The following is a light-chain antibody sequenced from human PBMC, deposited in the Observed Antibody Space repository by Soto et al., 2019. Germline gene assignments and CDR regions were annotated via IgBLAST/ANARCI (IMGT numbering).Light chain of an antibody. Sequence: EIVMTQSPATLSVSPGERATLSCRASQSVSSNLAWYQQKPGQAPRLLIYGASTRATGIPARFSGSGSGTDFPLTISSLQSEDFAVYYCQQYNNWLGTFGQGTKLEIK. CDR3: QQYNNWLGT. J-gene: IGKJ1*01. CDR1: QSVSSN. V-gene: IGKV3D-15*01. CDR2: GAS.